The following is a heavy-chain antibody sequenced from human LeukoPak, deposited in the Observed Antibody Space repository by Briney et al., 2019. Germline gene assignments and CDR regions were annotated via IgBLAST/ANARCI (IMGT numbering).Heavy chain of an antibody. CDR3: TRDATIFGVVILEGGTFDY. Sequence: PGGSLRLSCAASGFTFSSFAMTWVRQAPGKGLEWVGFIRSKAYGGTTEYAASVKGKFTISRDDSKSIAYLQMNSLKTEDTAVYYCTRDATIFGVVILEGGTFDYWGQGTLVTVSS. CDR1: GFTFSSFA. J-gene: IGHJ4*02. D-gene: IGHD3-3*01. V-gene: IGHV3-49*04. CDR2: IRSKAYGGTT.